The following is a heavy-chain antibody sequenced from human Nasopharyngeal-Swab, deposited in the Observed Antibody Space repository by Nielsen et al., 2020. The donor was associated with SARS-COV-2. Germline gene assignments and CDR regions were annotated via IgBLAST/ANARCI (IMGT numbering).Heavy chain of an antibody. CDR3: ARHLSDVDSPMVPWFDP. CDR1: GDSVTSYY. CDR2: MYHSGHT. D-gene: IGHD3-10*01. V-gene: IGHV4-38-2*01. J-gene: IGHJ5*02. Sequence: SETLSLTCAISGDSVTSYYWGWIRQPPGKGLEWIGSMYHSGHTYHNLSLKSRVTISVDTSKNQVSLNLTPVTAADTAVYYCARHLSDVDSPMVPWFDPWGQGTLVTVSS.